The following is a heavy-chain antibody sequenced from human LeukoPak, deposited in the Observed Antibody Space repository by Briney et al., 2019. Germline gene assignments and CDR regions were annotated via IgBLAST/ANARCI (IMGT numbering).Heavy chain of an antibody. CDR2: INHSGST. J-gene: IGHJ5*02. CDR1: GGSFSGYY. Sequence: SETLYLTCAVYGGSFSGYYWSWIRQPPGEGLEWIGEINHSGSTNYNPSLKSRVTISVDTSKNQFSLKLSSVTAADTAVYYCARKPDIVVVPAAPEPFDPWGQGTLVTVSS. D-gene: IGHD2-2*01. V-gene: IGHV4-34*01. CDR3: ARKPDIVVVPAAPEPFDP.